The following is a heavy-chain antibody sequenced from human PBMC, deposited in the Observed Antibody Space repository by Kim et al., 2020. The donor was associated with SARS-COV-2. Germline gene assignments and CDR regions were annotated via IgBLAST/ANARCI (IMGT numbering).Heavy chain of an antibody. V-gene: IGHV4-34*01. CDR1: GGSFSGYY. Sequence: SETLSLTCAVYGGSFSGYYWSWIRQPPGKGLEWIGEINHSGSTNYNPSLKSRVTISVDTSKNQFSLKLSSVTAADTAVYYCARGHYYYYYGIDVWGQGTTVTVSS. J-gene: IGHJ6*02. CDR2: INHSGST. CDR3: ARGHYYYYYGIDV.